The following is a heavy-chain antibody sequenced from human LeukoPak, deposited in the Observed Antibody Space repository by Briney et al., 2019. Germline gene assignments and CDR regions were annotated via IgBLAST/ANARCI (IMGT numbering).Heavy chain of an antibody. CDR1: GYTFTGYY. CDR3: ARAPPTVTTFRY. J-gene: IGHJ4*02. Sequence: ASVKVSCKASGYTFTGYYMHWVRQAPGQGLEWMGWINPNSGGTNYAQKFQGRVTMTRDTSISTAYMELSRLRSDDTAVYYCARAPPTVTTFRYWGQGTLVTVSS. CDR2: INPNSGGT. V-gene: IGHV1-2*02. D-gene: IGHD4-17*01.